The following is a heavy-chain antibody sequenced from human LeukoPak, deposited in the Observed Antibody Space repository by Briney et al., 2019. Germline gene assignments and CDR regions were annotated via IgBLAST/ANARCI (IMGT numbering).Heavy chain of an antibody. Sequence: GGSLRLSCVDSGFTFSTYSMNWVRQAPGKGLEWVSSISSSSSYIYYGDSVKGRFTISRDNAKNSLYLQMNSLRAEDTAVYYCARGPNVVVPTAMAYWGQGALVTVSS. J-gene: IGHJ4*02. D-gene: IGHD2-2*01. V-gene: IGHV3-21*01. CDR3: ARGPNVVVPTAMAY. CDR2: ISSSSSYI. CDR1: GFTFSTYS.